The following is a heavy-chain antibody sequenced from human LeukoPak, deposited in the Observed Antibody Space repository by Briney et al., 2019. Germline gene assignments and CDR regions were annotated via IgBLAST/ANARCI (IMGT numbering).Heavy chain of an antibody. J-gene: IGHJ4*02. V-gene: IGHV3-30*18. CDR3: AKDMSRGIGFDY. D-gene: IGHD3-10*01. CDR1: GFAFSECP. Sequence: GGSLRLSCAASGFAFSECPMHWVRQAPGKGLEWVAVMSFDGNDKYYADSVKGRFSISRDNSESTLYLHMNRLTPEDTALYYCAKDMSRGIGFDYWGQGALVTVSS. CDR2: MSFDGNDK.